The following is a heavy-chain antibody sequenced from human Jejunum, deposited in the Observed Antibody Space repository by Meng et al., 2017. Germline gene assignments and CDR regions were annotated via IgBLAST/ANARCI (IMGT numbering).Heavy chain of an antibody. Sequence: QLQLQQSGSGLGKPSQTPSLTFAVSGGSINSDGYTWSWIRQPPGKGLEWIGYIYHTGSPYYNPSLKSRLTISVDRSENQFSLKLSAVPAAETAVYYCARMDSAFHYFDYWGQGTLVTVSS. D-gene: IGHD2-2*03. CDR2: IYHTGSP. J-gene: IGHJ4*02. V-gene: IGHV4-30-2*01. CDR1: GGSINSDGYT. CDR3: ARMDSAFHYFDY.